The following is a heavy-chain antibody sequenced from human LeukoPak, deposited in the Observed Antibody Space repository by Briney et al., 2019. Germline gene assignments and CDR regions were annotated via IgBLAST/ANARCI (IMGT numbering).Heavy chain of an antibody. D-gene: IGHD3-10*01. CDR2: IYYSGST. Sequence: PSETLSLTCTVSGGSISTYYWSWIRQPPGKGLEWIGDIYYSGSTNYNPSLKSRVTISVDTSKNQFSLKLSSVTAADTAVYYCARGFGREYNFAKYWGQGTLVTVSS. V-gene: IGHV4-59*01. CDR3: ARGFGREYNFAKY. CDR1: GGSISTYY. J-gene: IGHJ4*02.